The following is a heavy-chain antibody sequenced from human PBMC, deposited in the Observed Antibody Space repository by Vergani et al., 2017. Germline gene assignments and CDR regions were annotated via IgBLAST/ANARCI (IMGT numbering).Heavy chain of an antibody. CDR1: GYTFTSYY. V-gene: IGHV1-46*03. CDR3: AIASSIITMIVVVPLFYGMDV. J-gene: IGHJ6*02. CDR2: INPSGGST. D-gene: IGHD3-22*01. Sequence: QVQLVQSGAEVEKPGASVKVSCKASGYTFTSYYMHWVRQAPGQGLEWMGIINPSGGSTSYAQKFQGRVTMTRDTSTSTVYMELSSLRSEDTAVYYCAIASSIITMIVVVPLFYGMDVWGQGTTVTVSS.